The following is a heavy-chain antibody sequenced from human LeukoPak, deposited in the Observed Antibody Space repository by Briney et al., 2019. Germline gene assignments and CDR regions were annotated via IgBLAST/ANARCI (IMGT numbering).Heavy chain of an antibody. D-gene: IGHD3-16*02. CDR2: IYWNDDK. Sequence: SGPTLVKPTQTLTLTCTFSGFSLSTNEVGVGWIRQPPGKALEWLALIYWNDDKRYSPSLKSRLTITKDTSKNQVVLTMTNMDPVDSARYYCAHRIGTTVLTFGGVIVDDAFDIWGQGTMVTVSS. V-gene: IGHV2-5*01. CDR1: GFSLSTNEVG. CDR3: AHRIGTTVLTFGGVIVDDAFDI. J-gene: IGHJ3*02.